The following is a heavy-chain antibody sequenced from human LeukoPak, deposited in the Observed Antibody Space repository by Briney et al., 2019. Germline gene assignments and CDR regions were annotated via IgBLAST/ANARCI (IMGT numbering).Heavy chain of an antibody. CDR3: ARGGKKYSSSWYGDYYYGMDV. V-gene: IGHV1-46*01. CDR1: GYTFTSYY. Sequence: ASVKVSCKASGYTFTSYYMHWVRQAPGQGLEWMGIINPSGGSTSYAQKFQGRVTMTRDTSISTAYMELSRLRSDDTAVYYCARGGKKYSSSWYGDYYYGMDVWGQGTTVTVSS. D-gene: IGHD6-13*01. J-gene: IGHJ6*02. CDR2: INPSGGST.